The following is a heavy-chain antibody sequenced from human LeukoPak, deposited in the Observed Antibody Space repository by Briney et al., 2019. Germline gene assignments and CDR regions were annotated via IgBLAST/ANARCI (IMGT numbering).Heavy chain of an antibody. V-gene: IGHV4-59*01. J-gene: IGHJ2*01. Sequence: SETLSLTCTVSGDSISTYYWSWIRQPPGKGLEWIGYIYYTGSTNYNPSLKSRVTISVDTSRNQFSLKLSSVTAADTAVYYCARLGPWCFDLWGRGTLVTVSS. CDR1: GDSISTYY. CDR3: ARLGPWCFDL. CDR2: IYYTGST.